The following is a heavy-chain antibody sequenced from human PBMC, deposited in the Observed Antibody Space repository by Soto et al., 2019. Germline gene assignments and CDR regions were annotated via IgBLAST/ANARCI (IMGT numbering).Heavy chain of an antibody. CDR2: INYSGATT. CDR3: ATQDFRGPTGTT. D-gene: IGHD1-1*01. J-gene: IGHJ4*02. V-gene: IGHV3-23*01. CDR1: GFTFSSYA. Sequence: SCAASGFTFSSYAMGWVRQAAGKGLEWVSLINYSGATTYYADSVKGRFTISRDNSKSTLYLQLSSLRADDTAVYYCATQDFRGPTGTTWGQGSLVTVSS.